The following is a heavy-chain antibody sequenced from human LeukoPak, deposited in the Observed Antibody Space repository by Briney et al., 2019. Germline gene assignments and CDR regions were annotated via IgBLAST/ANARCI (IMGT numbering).Heavy chain of an antibody. D-gene: IGHD4-17*01. V-gene: IGHV3-48*03. CDR2: ISSSGTTI. Sequence: GGSLRLSCAASGFTSSSYEMNWVRQAPGEGLEWLSYISSSGTTIKYADSVKGRFTISRDNAKNSLYLQVNSLRAEDTAVYYCARIMITVTTSDYWGQGTLVTVSS. CDR3: ARIMITVTTSDY. CDR1: GFTSSSYE. J-gene: IGHJ4*02.